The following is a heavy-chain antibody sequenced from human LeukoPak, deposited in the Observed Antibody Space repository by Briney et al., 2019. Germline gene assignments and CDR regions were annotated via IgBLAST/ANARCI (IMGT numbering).Heavy chain of an antibody. J-gene: IGHJ3*02. CDR2: INPGGDNT. V-gene: IGHV1-46*01. D-gene: IGHD5-24*01. CDR1: GYTFTKYY. Sequence: GASVKVSCKASGYTFTKYYIHWVRQAPGQGLEWMGLINPGGDNTNYAQNFQGRVTMTRDTSTSTVYMELSSLRPEDTAIYYCARIRDGYNDAYDIWGQGTVVTVPS. CDR3: ARIRDGYNDAYDI.